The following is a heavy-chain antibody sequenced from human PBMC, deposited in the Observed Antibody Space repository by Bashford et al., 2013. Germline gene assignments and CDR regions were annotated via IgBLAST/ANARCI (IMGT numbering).Heavy chain of an antibody. CDR3: ARIETTGYYFDY. CDR1: GDSISGYY. D-gene: IGHD1-1*01. J-gene: IGHJ4*02. Sequence: SETLSLTCTVSGDSISGYYWSWIRQSPGKGLEWIAYIYYSGGTNYKPSLQSRVTISVDTSKNQFSLKLTSVTAADTAIYYCARIETTGYYFDYWGRGTLVTVSS. V-gene: IGHV4-59*01. CDR2: IYYSGGT.